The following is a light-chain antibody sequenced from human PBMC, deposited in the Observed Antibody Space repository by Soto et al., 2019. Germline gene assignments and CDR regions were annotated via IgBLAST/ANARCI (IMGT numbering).Light chain of an antibody. CDR3: SSYTVTSTVV. J-gene: IGLJ2*01. CDR2: DVS. CDR1: SNDVGGYNY. V-gene: IGLV2-14*03. Sequence: QSALTQPASVSGSPGQSITISCTGTSNDVGGYNYVSWYQQHPGKAPKLIIYDVSNRPSGVSYRFSGSKSGNTASLTVSGLQAEDVADYYCSSYTVTSTVVFGGGTKVTVL.